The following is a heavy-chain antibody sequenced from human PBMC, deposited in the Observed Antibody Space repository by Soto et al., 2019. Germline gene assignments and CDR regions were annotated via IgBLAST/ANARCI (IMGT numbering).Heavy chain of an antibody. CDR1: GYTFTSYG. D-gene: IGHD3-10*01. V-gene: IGHV1-18*01. Sequence: QVQLVHSGAEVKRPGPSVKVSCKASGYTFTSYGISWMRQAPGQGLEWMGWISAYNGNTNYAHKRQGRVTMTTDTSTRAPYMELVRLRSPHTAVYCCAREYYYGWGPWYWGSGTRASVSS. CDR3: AREYYYGWGPWY. CDR2: ISAYNGNT. J-gene: IGHJ4*02.